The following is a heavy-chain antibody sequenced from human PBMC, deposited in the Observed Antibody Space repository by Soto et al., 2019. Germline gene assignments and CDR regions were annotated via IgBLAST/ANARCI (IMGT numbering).Heavy chain of an antibody. J-gene: IGHJ6*02. CDR2: ISSDGTSR. V-gene: IGHV3-30*18. CDR1: GFTFSSYG. CDR3: AKVRVKDYYYYAMDV. D-gene: IGHD4-4*01. Sequence: GGSLRLSCAASGFTFSSYGMHWVRQAPGKGLEWVAVISSDGTSRFYADSVKGRFTISRDNSKNTLYLQMNSLRAEDTAMYYCAKVRVKDYYYYAMDVWGQGTTVTVS.